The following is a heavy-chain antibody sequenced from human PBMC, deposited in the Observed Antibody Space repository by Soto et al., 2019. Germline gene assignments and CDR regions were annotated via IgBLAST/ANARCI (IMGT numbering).Heavy chain of an antibody. CDR3: ARFSVVVTPNYYGMDV. V-gene: IGHV1-69*13. CDR1: GGTFSSYA. Sequence: GASVKVSCKASGGTFSSYAISWVRQAPGQGLEWMGGIIPIFGTANYAQKFQGRVTITADESTSTAYMELSSLRSEDTAVYYCARFSVVVTPNYYGMDVWGQGTTVTVS. CDR2: IIPIFGTA. D-gene: IGHD2-2*01. J-gene: IGHJ6*02.